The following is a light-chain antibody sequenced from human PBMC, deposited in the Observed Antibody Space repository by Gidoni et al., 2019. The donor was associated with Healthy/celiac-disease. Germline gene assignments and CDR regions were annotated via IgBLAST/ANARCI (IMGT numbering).Light chain of an antibody. V-gene: IGLV2-14*01. CDR1: SSDVGGYNY. CDR2: EVS. J-gene: IGLJ2*01. CDR3: SSYTSSSFVV. Sequence: QSALTQPASVSGSPGQSLTISCTGTSSDVGGYNYVSWYQQHPGKAPKLMIYEVSKRPSGVSNRFSGSKSGNTASLTISGLQAEDEADYYCSSYTSSSFVVFGGGTKLTVL.